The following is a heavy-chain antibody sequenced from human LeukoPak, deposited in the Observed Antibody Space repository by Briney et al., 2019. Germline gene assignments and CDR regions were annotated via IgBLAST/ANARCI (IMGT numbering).Heavy chain of an antibody. Sequence: GRSLRLSCAASGFTFDDYAMHWVRQAPGKGLEWVSGISWNSGSTGYADSVKGRFTISRDNAKNSLYLQMNSLRAEDTALYYCAKTTTIAAAPSYFDYWGQGTLVTVSS. CDR3: AKTTTIAAAPSYFDY. J-gene: IGHJ4*02. V-gene: IGHV3-9*01. CDR2: ISWNSGST. D-gene: IGHD6-13*01. CDR1: GFTFDDYA.